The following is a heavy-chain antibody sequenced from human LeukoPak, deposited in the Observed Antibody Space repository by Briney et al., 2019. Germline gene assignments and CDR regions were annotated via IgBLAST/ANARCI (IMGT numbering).Heavy chain of an antibody. Sequence: GGSLRLSCAASGFTFSSYIMNWVRQAPGKGLEWVSYISSRSSTIYYADSVKGRFTVSRDNAKNSLYLQMNSLRAEDTAVYYCATGVGSIIWSGELLGWGQGTLVTVSS. D-gene: IGHD3-10*01. V-gene: IGHV3-48*04. J-gene: IGHJ4*02. CDR2: ISSRSSTI. CDR3: ATGVGSIIWSGELLG. CDR1: GFTFSSYI.